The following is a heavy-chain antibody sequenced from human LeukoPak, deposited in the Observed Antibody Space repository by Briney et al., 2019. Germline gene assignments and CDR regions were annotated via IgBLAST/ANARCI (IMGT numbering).Heavy chain of an antibody. Sequence: GVSLRLSCTASGFTFSGAWMTWVRQAPGKGLEWVANIREDGTEKNYVDSVKGRFTISRDNAKNSLYLQMNSLRAEDTDLYYCARDGYYCSGGSCFDYWGQGTLVTVSS. CDR2: IREDGTEK. CDR3: ARDGYYCSGGSCFDY. CDR1: GFTFSGAW. J-gene: IGHJ4*02. V-gene: IGHV3-7*03. D-gene: IGHD2-15*01.